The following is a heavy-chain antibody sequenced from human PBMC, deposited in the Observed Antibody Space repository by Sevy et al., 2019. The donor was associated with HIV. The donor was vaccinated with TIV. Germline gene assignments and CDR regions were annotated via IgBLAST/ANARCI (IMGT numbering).Heavy chain of an antibody. CDR3: ARGKVLFDY. D-gene: IGHD3-10*01. V-gene: IGHV4-59*01. J-gene: IGHJ4*02. Sequence: SETLSLTCTVSGDSFSNYYWSWIRQSPGKGLEWIGYIYHNGSTNFNRSLKRRVTISVYTSKNQFSLKLNSVTAADTAVYYCARGKVLFDYWGQGTLATVSS. CDR1: GDSFSNYY. CDR2: IYHNGST.